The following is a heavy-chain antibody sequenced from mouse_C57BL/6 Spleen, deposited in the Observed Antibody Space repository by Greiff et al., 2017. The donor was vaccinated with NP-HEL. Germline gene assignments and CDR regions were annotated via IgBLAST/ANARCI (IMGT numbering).Heavy chain of an antibody. V-gene: IGHV5-9-1*02. CDR2: ISSGGDYI. J-gene: IGHJ2*01. D-gene: IGHD2-1*01. CDR1: GFTFSSYA. CDR3: TRGGIYYGNYHYFDY. Sequence: EVQGVESGEGLVKPGGSLKLSCAASGFTFSSYAMSWVRQTPEKRLEWVAYISSGGDYIYYADTVKGRFTISRDNARNTLYLQMSSLKSEDTAMYYCTRGGIYYGNYHYFDYWGQGTTLTVSS.